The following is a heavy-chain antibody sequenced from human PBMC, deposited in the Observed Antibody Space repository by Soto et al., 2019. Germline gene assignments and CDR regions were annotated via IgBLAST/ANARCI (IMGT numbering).Heavy chain of an antibody. CDR2: ISGSGSPK. Sequence: EVQLVQSGGGLVQPGGSLRLSCADSGFSFSTNSMNWVRQAPGKGLEWVSYISGSGSPKNYADSVKGRFTISRDNDQNSLYLQMNSLRVEDTAVYYCVRDGYCGSTSCSRGAFDIWGQGTMVTVSS. CDR3: VRDGYCGSTSCSRGAFDI. CDR1: GFSFSTNS. J-gene: IGHJ3*02. V-gene: IGHV3-48*01. D-gene: IGHD2-2*03.